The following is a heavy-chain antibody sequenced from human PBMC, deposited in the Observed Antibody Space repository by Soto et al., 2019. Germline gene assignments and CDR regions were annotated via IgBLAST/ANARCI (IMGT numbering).Heavy chain of an antibody. CDR3: ARLDLCYDY. Sequence: PSETLSLTCNVSVGAITNDGYYWSWIRQHPGKALEWIGNIHYSGVTYYNPTLKSRAAISVDISKHQFSLKLNSVTAADTAVYYCARLDLCYDYWGQGILVTVS. D-gene: IGHD2-15*01. CDR1: VGAITNDGYY. J-gene: IGHJ4*02. V-gene: IGHV4-31*03. CDR2: IHYSGVT.